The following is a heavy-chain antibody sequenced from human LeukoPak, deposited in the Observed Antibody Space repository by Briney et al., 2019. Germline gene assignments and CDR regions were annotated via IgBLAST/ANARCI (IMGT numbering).Heavy chain of an antibody. D-gene: IGHD3-10*01. V-gene: IGHV1-24*01. CDR3: ARGHLTMVRGGQFDY. CDR1: VYTLTELS. CDR2: LDPEDGET. Sequence: GASVKVSCKVSVYTLTELSMHWVRQAPGKGLEWMGGLDPEDGETIYAQKFQGRVTMTEDTSTDTAYMELSSLRSEDTAVYYCARGHLTMVRGGQFDYWGQGTLVTVSS. J-gene: IGHJ4*02.